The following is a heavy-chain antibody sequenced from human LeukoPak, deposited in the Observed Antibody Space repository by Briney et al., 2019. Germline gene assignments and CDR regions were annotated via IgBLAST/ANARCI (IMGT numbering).Heavy chain of an antibody. CDR1: EFTFSSYG. J-gene: IGHJ4*02. CDR2: IWYDGSNK. D-gene: IGHD6-19*01. Sequence: GGSLRLSCAASEFTFSSYGMHWVRQAPGKGLEWVAVIWYDGSNKYYADSVKGRFTISRDNSKNTLYLQVNSLRAEDTAVYYCAKVSPGYSSGFDYWGQGTLVTVSS. V-gene: IGHV3-33*06. CDR3: AKVSPGYSSGFDY.